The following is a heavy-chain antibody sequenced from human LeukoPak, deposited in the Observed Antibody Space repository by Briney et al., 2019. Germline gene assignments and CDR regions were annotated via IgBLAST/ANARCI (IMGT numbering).Heavy chain of an antibody. CDR2: IYYSGGT. V-gene: IGHV4-39*01. Sequence: SETLSLTCTVSGGSISSSSYYWGWIRQPPGKRLEWIGSIYYSGGTYYNPSLKSRVTISVDTSKNQFSLKLSSVTAADTAVYYCAGLPPQKLAFDYWGQGTLVTVSS. J-gene: IGHJ4*02. CDR3: AGLPPQKLAFDY. CDR1: GGSISSSSYY.